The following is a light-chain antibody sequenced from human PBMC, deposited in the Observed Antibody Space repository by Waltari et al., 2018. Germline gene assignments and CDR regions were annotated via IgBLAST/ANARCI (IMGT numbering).Light chain of an antibody. J-gene: IGLJ3*02. V-gene: IGLV3-21*04. Sequence: SYVLTQPPSVSVAPGKTARITCGGNNLGRKSVHWYQQKAGQAPVLVIHNDSGRPTGIPERFSGSTSGDPATLSISRVEAGDEADYFCQVWDYIQGVFGGGTKLTVL. CDR3: QVWDYIQGV. CDR2: NDS. CDR1: NLGRKS.